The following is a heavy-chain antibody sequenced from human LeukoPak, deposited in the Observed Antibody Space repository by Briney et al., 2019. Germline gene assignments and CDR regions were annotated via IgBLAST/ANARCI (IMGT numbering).Heavy chain of an antibody. V-gene: IGHV3-74*01. D-gene: IGHD2/OR15-2a*01. CDR1: GFTFSSYW. CDR2: INSDGSST. CDR3: ARDRPLLAFDI. Sequence: GGSLRLSCAASGFTFSSYWMHWVRQAPGKGLVWVSRINSDGSSTSYADSVKGRFTISRDNAKNTLYPQMNSLRAEDTAVYYCARDRPLLAFDIWGQGTMVTVSS. J-gene: IGHJ3*02.